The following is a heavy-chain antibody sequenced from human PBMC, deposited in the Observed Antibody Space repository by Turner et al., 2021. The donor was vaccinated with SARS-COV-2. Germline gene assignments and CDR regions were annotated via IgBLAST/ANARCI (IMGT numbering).Heavy chain of an antibody. J-gene: IGHJ5*02. CDR2: IHTSGNT. D-gene: IGHD3-9*01. V-gene: IGHV4-4*07. CDR1: GGSISSYY. CDR3: ARSWGGILTGYSFDP. Sequence: QVQLQESGPGLVKPSETLSLTCTVSGGSISSYYWSWIRQPAGKGLQWIGRIHTSGNTDYNPSLKSRVTMSLDTSKNQFSLKLSSVTAADTAVYYCARSWGGILTGYSFDPWGQGTLVTVSS.